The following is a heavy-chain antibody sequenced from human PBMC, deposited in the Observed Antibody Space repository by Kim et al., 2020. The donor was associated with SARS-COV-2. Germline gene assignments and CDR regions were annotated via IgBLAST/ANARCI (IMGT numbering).Heavy chain of an antibody. D-gene: IGHD6-13*01. Sequence: YAVSVKSRITNTPDTATNQFSLQLNSVTPEDTAVYYCARDEGNNWYQFDYWGQGTLVTVSS. J-gene: IGHJ4*02. CDR3: ARDEGNNWYQFDY. V-gene: IGHV6-1*01.